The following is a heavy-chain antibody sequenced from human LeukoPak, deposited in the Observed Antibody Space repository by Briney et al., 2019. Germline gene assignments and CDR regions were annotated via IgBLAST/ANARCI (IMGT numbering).Heavy chain of an antibody. Sequence: KPSETLSLTCTVSGGSLSGDYWNWIRQPPGKGLEWIGYIYYTGTTDYSPSLKSRVTISLDMSKNQFSLKLRSVTAADTAVYYCARTNAIGNRGQGTMVTVSS. J-gene: IGHJ3*02. CDR2: IYYTGTT. V-gene: IGHV4-59*01. CDR3: ARTNAIGN. CDR1: GGSLSGDY.